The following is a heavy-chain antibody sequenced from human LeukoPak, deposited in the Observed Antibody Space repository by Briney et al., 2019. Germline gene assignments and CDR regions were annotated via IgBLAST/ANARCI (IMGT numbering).Heavy chain of an antibody. CDR2: IQNDGNSK. D-gene: IGHD4-17*01. CDR1: GLTFSMPA. Sequence: GGSLRLSCAASGLTFSMPAMDWVRQAPGKGLEWVAFIQNDGNSKNYADSVKGRFTISRDTSKNTLYLQMNSLRAEDTAVYYCARDIGDYETPYYFDYWGQGTLVTVSS. CDR3: ARDIGDYETPYYFDY. V-gene: IGHV3-30*02. J-gene: IGHJ4*02.